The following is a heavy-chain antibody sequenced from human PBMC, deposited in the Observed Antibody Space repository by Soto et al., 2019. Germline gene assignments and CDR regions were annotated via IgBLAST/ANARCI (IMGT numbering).Heavy chain of an antibody. CDR3: ATLKQLITFGGVIGNGPHFDY. Sequence: ETRSLTCAVYGGSFSGCYWSWIRQPPGKGLEWIGEINHSGSTNYNPSLKSRVTISVDTSKNQFFLKLSSVTAADTAVYYCATLKQLITFGGVIGNGPHFDYWGQGTLVTVS. CDR2: INHSGST. J-gene: IGHJ4*02. D-gene: IGHD3-16*02. CDR1: GGSFSGCY. V-gene: IGHV4-34*01.